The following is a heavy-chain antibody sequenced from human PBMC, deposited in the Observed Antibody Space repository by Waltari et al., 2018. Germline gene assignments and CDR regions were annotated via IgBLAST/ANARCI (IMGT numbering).Heavy chain of an antibody. D-gene: IGHD3-10*01. CDR2: IIPIFGTE. CDR1: GGTFSSYA. V-gene: IGHV1-69*13. Sequence: QVQLVQSGAEVKKPGSSVKVSCKASGGTFSSYAISWVRQAPGQGLEWMGGIIPIFGTENYAQKFQGGVPITADESTATAYMELSSLRSEDTAVYYCARGGGGYGSGSSEFYYYYYGMDVWGQGTTVTVSS. CDR3: ARGGGGYGSGSSEFYYYYYGMDV. J-gene: IGHJ6*02.